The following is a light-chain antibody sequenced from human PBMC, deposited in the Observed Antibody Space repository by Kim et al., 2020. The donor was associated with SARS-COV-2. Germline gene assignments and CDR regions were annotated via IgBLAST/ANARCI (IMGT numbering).Light chain of an antibody. V-gene: IGLV3-21*04. CDR2: HDS. CDR1: NIGSKS. J-gene: IGLJ3*02. CDR3: QVWDTGDHRAV. Sequence: SYELTQPPSVSVTPGKTARITCGGNNIGSKSVHWYQQKPGQAPVLVIYHDSDRPSGIPERFSGANSGNTATLTISTIEAGDEADYYCQVWDTGDHRAVFG.